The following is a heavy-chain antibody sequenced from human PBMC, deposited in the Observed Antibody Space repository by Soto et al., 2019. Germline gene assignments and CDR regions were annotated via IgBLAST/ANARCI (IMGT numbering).Heavy chain of an antibody. V-gene: IGHV3-30*18. D-gene: IGHD2-8*01. CDR2: ISYDGSNK. CDR3: AKDVRYCTNGVCSPWAYYFDY. Sequence: QVQLVESGGGVVQPGRSLRLSCAASGFTFSSYGMHWVRQAPGKGLEWVAVISYDGSNKYYADSVKGRFTISRDNSKNTLYLQMNSLRAEDTAVYYCAKDVRYCTNGVCSPWAYYFDYWGQGTLVTVSS. CDR1: GFTFSSYG. J-gene: IGHJ4*02.